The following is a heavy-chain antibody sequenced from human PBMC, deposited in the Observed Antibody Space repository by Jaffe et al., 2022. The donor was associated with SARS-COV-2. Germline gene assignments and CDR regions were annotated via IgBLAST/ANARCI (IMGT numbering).Heavy chain of an antibody. CDR3: ARVRDPLEWLPEQYYFDY. J-gene: IGHJ4*02. Sequence: QVQLVQSGAEVKKPGASVKVSCKASGYTFTGYYMHWVRQAPGQGLEWMGWINPNSGGTNYAQKFQGRVTMTRDTSISTAYMELSRLRSDDTAVYYCARVRDPLEWLPEQYYFDYWGQGTLVTVSS. D-gene: IGHD3-3*01. V-gene: IGHV1-2*02. CDR2: INPNSGGT. CDR1: GYTFTGYY.